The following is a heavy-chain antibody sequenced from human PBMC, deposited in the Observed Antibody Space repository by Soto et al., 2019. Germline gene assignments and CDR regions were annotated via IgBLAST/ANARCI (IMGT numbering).Heavy chain of an antibody. Sequence: VPLRLSWAASGFTFGSHASRWVRQAQGKGLEWVSAISGSGGSTYYADSVKGRFTISRDNSKNTLYLQMNSLRAEDTAVYYCAKDRRTEYDILAGRKRGQGTLVTVSS. CDR2: ISGSGGST. V-gene: IGHV3-23*01. CDR3: AKDRRTEYDILAGRK. CDR1: GFTFGSHA. D-gene: IGHD3-9*01. J-gene: IGHJ4*02.